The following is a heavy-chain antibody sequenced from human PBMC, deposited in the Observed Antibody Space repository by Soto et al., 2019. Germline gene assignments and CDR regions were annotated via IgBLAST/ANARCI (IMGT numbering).Heavy chain of an antibody. CDR1: GYTFTSYY. CDR3: AKDRWQQLTVKLNDY. Sequence: ASVKVSCKASGYTFTSYYMHWVRQAPGQGLEWMGIINPSGGSTSYAQKFQGRVTMTRDTSTSTVYMELSSLRAEDTAVYYCAKDRWQQLTVKLNDYWGQGTLVTVSS. V-gene: IGHV1-46*01. J-gene: IGHJ4*02. D-gene: IGHD6-13*01. CDR2: INPSGGST.